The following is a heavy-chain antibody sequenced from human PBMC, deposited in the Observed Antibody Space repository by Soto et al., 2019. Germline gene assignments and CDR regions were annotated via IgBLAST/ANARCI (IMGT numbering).Heavy chain of an antibody. CDR2: IYFAGSI. CDR1: GGSISGYS. V-gene: IGHV4-59*01. J-gene: IGHJ3*02. CDR3: ARAGVDYWTGDAFDI. D-gene: IGHD3-3*01. Sequence: SETLSLTCSVSGGSISGYSWGWIRQPPGKGLDCIGYIYFAGSIKYSPSLQSRAIISADASKNQFSLTLRSVTAADTAQYYCARAGVDYWTGDAFDIWGPGTTVTVSS.